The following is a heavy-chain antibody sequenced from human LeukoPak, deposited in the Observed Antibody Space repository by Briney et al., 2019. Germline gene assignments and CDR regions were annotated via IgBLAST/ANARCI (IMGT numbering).Heavy chain of an antibody. CDR2: ITGGAEDT. D-gene: IGHD1-26*01. V-gene: IGHV3-23*01. J-gene: IGHJ4*02. CDR1: GFTFSGHA. CDR3: AKVLSGSQDY. Sequence: GGSLRLSCAASGFTFSGHAMSWVRQAPGKGLNWLSTITGGAEDTYYAGSVKGRFTISRDNSKDTVYLQMDSLRVEDTAVYYCAKVLSGSQDYWGQGTLVTVFS.